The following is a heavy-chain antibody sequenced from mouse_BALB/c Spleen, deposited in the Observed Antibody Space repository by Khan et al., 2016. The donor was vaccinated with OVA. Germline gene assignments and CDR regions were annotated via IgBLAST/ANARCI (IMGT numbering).Heavy chain of an antibody. CDR1: GFTFSTYG. D-gene: IGHD1-1*01. Sequence: EVELVESGGDVVKPGGSLKLSCAASGFTFSTYGMSWVRQTPDKRLEWVATVSTGGHYTYYPDTVTGRFIISRDNAKDTLYLQMSSLKSEDTDMFYCARLAYFYDSEGFAYWGQGTLVTVSA. J-gene: IGHJ3*01. CDR2: VSTGGHYT. CDR3: ARLAYFYDSEGFAY. V-gene: IGHV5-6*01.